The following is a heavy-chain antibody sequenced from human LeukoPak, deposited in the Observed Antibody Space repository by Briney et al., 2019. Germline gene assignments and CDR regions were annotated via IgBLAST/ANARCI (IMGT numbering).Heavy chain of an antibody. J-gene: IGHJ3*02. Sequence: ASVKVSCKASGYTFTSYGISWVRQAPGQGLEWMGWISAYNGNTNYAQKFQGRVTITADESTSTAYMELSSLRSEDTAVYYCARDKRNYYDSSGSPDAFDIWGQGTMVTVSS. V-gene: IGHV1-18*01. CDR1: GYTFTSYG. D-gene: IGHD3-22*01. CDR3: ARDKRNYYDSSGSPDAFDI. CDR2: ISAYNGNT.